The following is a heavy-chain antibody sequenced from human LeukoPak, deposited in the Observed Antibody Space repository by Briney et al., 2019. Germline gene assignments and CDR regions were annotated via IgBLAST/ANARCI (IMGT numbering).Heavy chain of an antibody. J-gene: IGHJ4*02. CDR1: GYSISSGYY. CDR3: ARDPTAEYYFDY. V-gene: IGHV4-38-2*02. D-gene: IGHD4-17*01. CDR2: IYHSGST. Sequence: PSETRSLTCAVSGYSISSGYYWGWIRQPPGKGLEWLGSIYHSGSTYYNPSLKSRVTIPVDTSKSQFSLKLSSVTAADTAVYYCARDPTAEYYFDYWGQGTLVTVSS.